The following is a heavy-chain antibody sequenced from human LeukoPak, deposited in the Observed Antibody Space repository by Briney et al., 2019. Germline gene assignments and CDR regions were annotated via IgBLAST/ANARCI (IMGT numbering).Heavy chain of an antibody. Sequence: ASVKVSCKASGGTFSSYAISWVRQAPGQGLEWMGGIIPIFGTANYAQKFQGRVTITADESTSTAYMELSSLRSEDTAVYYCARGYYYGSGSYYKFDYWGQGTLVTVSS. D-gene: IGHD3-10*01. CDR1: GGTFSSYA. V-gene: IGHV1-69*13. CDR2: IIPIFGTA. J-gene: IGHJ4*02. CDR3: ARGYYYGSGSYYKFDY.